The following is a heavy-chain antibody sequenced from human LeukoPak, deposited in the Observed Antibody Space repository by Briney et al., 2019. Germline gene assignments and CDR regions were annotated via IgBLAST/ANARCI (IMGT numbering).Heavy chain of an antibody. CDR2: INHSGST. D-gene: IGHD2-21*01. CDR3: AWGVDHFDY. V-gene: IGHV4-34*01. J-gene: IGHJ4*02. Sequence: LETLSLTCAVYGGSFSGYYWSWIRQPPGKGLEWIGEINHSGSTNYNPSLKSRVTISVDTSKNQFSLKLSSVTAADTAVYYCAWGVDHFDYWGQGTLVTVSS. CDR1: GGSFSGYY.